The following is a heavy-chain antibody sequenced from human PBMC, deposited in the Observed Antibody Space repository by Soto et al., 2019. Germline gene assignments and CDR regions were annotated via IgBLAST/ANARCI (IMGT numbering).Heavy chain of an antibody. CDR2: IIPIFGTT. Sequence: SVKVSCKALGGTFGSDAITWLRQSPGQGLEWVGRIIPIFGTTNYAQNLQGRVTISADKSTLTSYMELHSLTSDDTALYYCARDRTDSGYYTNWLDPWGQGTQVTVSS. D-gene: IGHD3-22*01. CDR1: GGTFGSDA. CDR3: ARDRTDSGYYTNWLDP. J-gene: IGHJ5*02. V-gene: IGHV1-69*06.